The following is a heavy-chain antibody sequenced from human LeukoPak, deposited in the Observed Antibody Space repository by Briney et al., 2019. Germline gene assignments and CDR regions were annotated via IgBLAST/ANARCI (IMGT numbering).Heavy chain of an antibody. V-gene: IGHV3-7*01. J-gene: IGHJ4*02. D-gene: IGHD3-9*01. CDR2: IKQDGVDK. Sequence: GGSLRLSCAASGFSFSSYWMSWVRQAPGKGLEWVANIKQDGVDKYYVDSVKGRFTISRDNAKNSLYLQMNSLRAEDTAVYYCARDLKDYDILTDWGQGTLVTVSS. CDR3: ARDLKDYDILTD. CDR1: GFSFSSYW.